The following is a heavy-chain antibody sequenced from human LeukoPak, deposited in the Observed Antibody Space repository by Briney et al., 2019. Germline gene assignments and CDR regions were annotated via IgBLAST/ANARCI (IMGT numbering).Heavy chain of an antibody. CDR2: IYSSGST. V-gene: IGHV3-53*01. CDR3: ARGGCSSTSCPGDWFDP. CDR1: GFTVSSNY. Sequence: GGSLRLSCAASGFTVSSNYMSWVRQAPGKGLEWVSVIYSSGSTYYADSVKGRFTISRDNSKNTLYLQMNSLRAEDTAVYYCARGGCSSTSCPGDWFDPWGQGTLVTVSS. D-gene: IGHD2-2*01. J-gene: IGHJ5*02.